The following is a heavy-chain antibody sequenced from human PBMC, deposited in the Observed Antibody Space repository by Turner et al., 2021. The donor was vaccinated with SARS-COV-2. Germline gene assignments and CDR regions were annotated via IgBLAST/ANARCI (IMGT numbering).Heavy chain of an antibody. Sequence: EVHLVESGGGLVQPGWSLSLSCAASGFTFDDYAMRWVRQAPGKGLEWVSSISGSSGIICYADSVKGRFTISRDNDKNSLYLQMNSLRAEDTALYYCAKDAVRSSVVVPYYFDYWGQGTLVTVSS. CDR2: ISGSSGII. J-gene: IGHJ4*02. CDR1: GFTFDDYA. D-gene: IGHD6-25*01. CDR3: AKDAVRSSVVVPYYFDY. V-gene: IGHV3-9*01.